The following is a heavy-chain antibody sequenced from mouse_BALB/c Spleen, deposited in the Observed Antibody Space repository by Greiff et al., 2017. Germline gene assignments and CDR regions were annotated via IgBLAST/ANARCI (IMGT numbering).Heavy chain of an antibody. CDR1: GFAFSSYD. CDR3: ARHQITTAFDY. CDR2: ISSGGGST. Sequence: EVQRVESGGGLVKPGGSLKLSCAASGFAFSSYDMSWVRQTPEKRLEWVAYISSGGGSTYYPDTVKGRFTISRDNAKNTLYLQMSSLKSEDTAMYYCARHQITTAFDYWGQGTTLTVSS. D-gene: IGHD1-2*01. J-gene: IGHJ2*01. V-gene: IGHV5-12-1*01.